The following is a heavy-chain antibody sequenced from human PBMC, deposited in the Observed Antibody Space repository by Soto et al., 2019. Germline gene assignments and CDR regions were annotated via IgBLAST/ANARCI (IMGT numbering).Heavy chain of an antibody. CDR2: IYYSGST. Sequence: PXAILSLTCTVCGGCISSYDWSWIRQPPGKGLEWIGYIYYSGSTNYNPSLKSRVTISVDTSKNQFSLKLSSVTAADTAVYYCARDGYYDSSGLHDAFDIWGQGTMVTVSS. V-gene: IGHV4-59*01. J-gene: IGHJ3*02. CDR1: GGCISSYD. D-gene: IGHD3-22*01. CDR3: ARDGYYDSSGLHDAFDI.